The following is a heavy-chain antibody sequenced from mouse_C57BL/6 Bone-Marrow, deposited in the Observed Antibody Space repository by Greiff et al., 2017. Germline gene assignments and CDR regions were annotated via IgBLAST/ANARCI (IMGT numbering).Heavy chain of an antibody. CDR1: GYTFTSYW. Sequence: QVQLQQPGAEFVMPGASVKLSCKASGYTFTSYWMHWVKQRPGQGLEWIGEIDPSDSYTNYNQKFKGKFTLTVDNAYSTVYMQLRRLTSEDSAVYNCARERAFITAVVAHFDYWGQGTTLTVSS. V-gene: IGHV1-69*01. CDR3: ARERAFITAVVAHFDY. D-gene: IGHD1-1*01. CDR2: IDPSDSYT. J-gene: IGHJ2*01.